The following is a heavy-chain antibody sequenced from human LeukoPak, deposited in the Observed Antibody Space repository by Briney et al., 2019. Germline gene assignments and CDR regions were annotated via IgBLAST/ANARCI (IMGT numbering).Heavy chain of an antibody. CDR1: GGSFIDYY. CDR2: INHSGST. J-gene: IGHJ4*02. D-gene: IGHD3-10*01. V-gene: IGHV4-34*01. CDR3: ARDTGGSGIFDY. Sequence: SETLSLTCAVYGGSFIDYYWSWIRQPPGKGLEWIGEINHSGSTNYNPFLKSRVTISVDTSKNQFSLKLSSVTAADAAVYYCARDTGGSGIFDYWGQGTLVTVSS.